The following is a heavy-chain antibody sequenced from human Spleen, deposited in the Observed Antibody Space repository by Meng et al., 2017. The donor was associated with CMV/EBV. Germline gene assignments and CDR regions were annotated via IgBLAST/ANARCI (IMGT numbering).Heavy chain of an antibody. CDR3: ARVNYREEYSNYDWGWFDP. CDR1: GCSFTNYF. J-gene: IGHJ5*02. V-gene: IGHV1-46*01. Sequence: ASVKVSCKASGCSFTNYFMHWVRQAPGQGLEWLGLIDPSGDSTTYAQKFQGRVTMTRDTSTSTVYMELSSLRSEDTAVYYCARVNYREEYSNYDWGWFDPWGQGTLVTVSS. D-gene: IGHD4-11*01. CDR2: IDPSGDST.